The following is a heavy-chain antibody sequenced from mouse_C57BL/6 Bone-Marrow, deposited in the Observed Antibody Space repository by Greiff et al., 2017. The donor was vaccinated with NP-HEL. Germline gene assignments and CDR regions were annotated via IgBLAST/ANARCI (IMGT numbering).Heavy chain of an antibody. CDR3: TTRGYGSWYFDV. CDR2: IDPENGDT. J-gene: IGHJ1*03. Sequence: VQLKESGAELVRPGASVKLSCTASGFNIKDDYMHWVKQRPEQGLEWIGWIDPENGDTEYASKFQGKATITADTSSNTAYLQLSSLTSEDTAVYYCTTRGYGSWYFDVWGTGTTVTVSS. V-gene: IGHV14-4*01. D-gene: IGHD1-1*01. CDR1: GFNIKDDY.